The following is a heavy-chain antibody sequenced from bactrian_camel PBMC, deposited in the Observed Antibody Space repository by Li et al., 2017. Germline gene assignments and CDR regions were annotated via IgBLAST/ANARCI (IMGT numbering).Heavy chain of an antibody. J-gene: IGHJ4*01. CDR2: IDSDGIT. CDR3: AAQTDVCPYSDRDVPEFDWPD. D-gene: IGHD2*01. V-gene: IGHV3S53*01. CDR1: GNTYSRLYC. Sequence: HVQLVESGGGSVQAGGSLRLSCVASGNTYSRLYCMGWFRQAPGAEREFVSAIDSDGITKYADSVKGRFTISKGNAKNTLSLQMNSLKPEDTAMYYCAAQTDVCPYSDRDVPEFDWPDWGQGTQVTVS.